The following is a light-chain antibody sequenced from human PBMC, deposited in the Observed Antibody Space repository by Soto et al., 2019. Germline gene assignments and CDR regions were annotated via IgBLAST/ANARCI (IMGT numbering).Light chain of an antibody. Sequence: EIVLTQSPGSLSLSPGDRATLSCRASQSVGSNLAWYQQKSGQAPRLLIYDASNRATGIPARFSGSVSGTDFTRTISSLVPEDFAVYYCQQRTNWPLTFGGGTKVEIK. J-gene: IGKJ4*01. CDR2: DAS. V-gene: IGKV3-11*01. CDR3: QQRTNWPLT. CDR1: QSVGSN.